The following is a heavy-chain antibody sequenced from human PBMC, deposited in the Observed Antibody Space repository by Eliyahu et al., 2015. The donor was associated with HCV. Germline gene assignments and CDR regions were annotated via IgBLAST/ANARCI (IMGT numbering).Heavy chain of an antibody. CDR3: ARDKGSDALDT. CDR2: MNPHSGNA. J-gene: IGHJ3*02. CDR1: GYTFTSYX. V-gene: IGHV1-8*01. Sequence: QVQLVQSGAEVKKPGASVKVSCKASGYTFTSYXINWVXQATGQGPEWMGWMNPHSGNAGYAQKFQGRVIMTRNISITTVYMELSSLRSEDTAVYYCARDKGSDALDTWGQGTIITVSS.